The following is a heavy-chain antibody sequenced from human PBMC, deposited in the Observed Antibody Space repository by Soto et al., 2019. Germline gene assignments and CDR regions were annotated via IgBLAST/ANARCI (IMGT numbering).Heavy chain of an antibody. J-gene: IGHJ6*02. CDR1: GGTFSSYA. V-gene: IGHV1-69*06. Sequence: QVQLVQSGAEVKKPGSSVKVSCKASGGTFSSYAISWVRQAPGQGLEWMGGIIPIFGTANYAKKFQGRVTITADKSTSTAYMELSSLRSEDTAVYYCARDMGYCSSTSCYSGDYYYYYGMDVWGQGTTVTVSS. D-gene: IGHD2-2*01. CDR2: IIPIFGTA. CDR3: ARDMGYCSSTSCYSGDYYYYYGMDV.